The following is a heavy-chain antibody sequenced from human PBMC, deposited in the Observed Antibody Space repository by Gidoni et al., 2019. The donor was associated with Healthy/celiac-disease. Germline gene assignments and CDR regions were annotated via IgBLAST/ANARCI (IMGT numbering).Heavy chain of an antibody. CDR3: ARVVLWFGDPYYMDV. CDR2: IYYSGST. D-gene: IGHD3-10*01. V-gene: IGHV4-30-4*01. Sequence: QVQLQESGPGLVKPSQTLSLTCTVPGGSISRGDYYWSWIRQPPGKGLEWIGYIYYSGSTYYNPSLKSRVTISVDTSKNQFSLKLSSVTAADTAVYYCARVVLWFGDPYYMDVWGKGTTVTVSS. CDR1: GGSISRGDYY. J-gene: IGHJ6*03.